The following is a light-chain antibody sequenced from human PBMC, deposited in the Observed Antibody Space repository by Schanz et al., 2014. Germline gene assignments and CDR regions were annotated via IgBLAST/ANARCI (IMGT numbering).Light chain of an antibody. Sequence: QTVVTQEPSFSVSPGGTVTLTCGLSSGSVSTSHAPSWYQQTPGQAPRTLIYSTDTRSSGVPNRFSGSVVGSKAVLTITGAEADDESHYYCVLYLGGESWVFGGGTKLTVL. V-gene: IGLV8-61*01. CDR2: STD. CDR3: VLYLGGESWV. CDR1: SGSVSTSHA. J-gene: IGLJ3*02.